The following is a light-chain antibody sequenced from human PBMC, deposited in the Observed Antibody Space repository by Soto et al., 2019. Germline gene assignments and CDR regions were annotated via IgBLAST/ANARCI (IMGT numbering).Light chain of an antibody. Sequence: SYELTQPPSVSVAPGQTARITCGGNNIGSETVHWYHQKPGQAPVLVIFDDSDRPSGIPERFSGSNSGNMATLTISRVEAGDEADYYCQVWHISSDHYVLGPGTQLTVL. V-gene: IGLV3-21*02. CDR2: DDS. CDR3: QVWHISSDHYV. J-gene: IGLJ1*01. CDR1: NIGSET.